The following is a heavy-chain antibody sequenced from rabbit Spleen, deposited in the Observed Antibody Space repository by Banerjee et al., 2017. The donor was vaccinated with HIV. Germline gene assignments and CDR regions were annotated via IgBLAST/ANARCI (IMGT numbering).Heavy chain of an antibody. J-gene: IGHJ6*01. V-gene: IGHV1S45*01. CDR3: ARDLTDVIGWNFGW. CDR1: GFPFSSTYY. CDR2: IYPGSSGTT. D-gene: IGHD4-1*01. Sequence: QEQLEESGGGLVKPEGSLTLTCKASGFPFSSTYYMCWVRQPPGKGLEWIGCIYPGSSGTTYYASWAKGRFTISKTSSTTVTLQMTSLTVADTATYFCARDLTDVIGWNFGWWGPGTLVTVS.